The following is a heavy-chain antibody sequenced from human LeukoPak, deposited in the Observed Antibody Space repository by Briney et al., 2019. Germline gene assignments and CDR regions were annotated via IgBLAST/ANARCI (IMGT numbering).Heavy chain of an antibody. J-gene: IGHJ4*02. CDR2: ISGSGDIT. D-gene: IGHD6-19*01. CDR3: AKDPHSSGWYVHFYFDF. Sequence: GGSLRLSCAASGFTFSSYAMSWVRQSPGKGLGWVSAISGSGDITYYADSVKGRFTVSRDNSKNTLFLQMNSLRAEDTAVYYCAKDPHSSGWYVHFYFDFWGQGTLVTVSS. V-gene: IGHV3-23*01. CDR1: GFTFSSYA.